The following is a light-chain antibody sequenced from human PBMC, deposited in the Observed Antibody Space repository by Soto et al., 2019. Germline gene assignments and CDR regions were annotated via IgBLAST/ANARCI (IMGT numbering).Light chain of an antibody. Sequence: DIPMTQSPSTLSASVGDRVTITYRASQSISSWLAWYQQKPGKAPKLLIYKPSSLESGVPSRFSGSGSGTEFTLTISSLQPEDFATYYCQQYKTYPYTFGQGTKLEIK. CDR2: KPS. J-gene: IGKJ2*01. CDR1: QSISSW. CDR3: QQYKTYPYT. V-gene: IGKV1-5*03.